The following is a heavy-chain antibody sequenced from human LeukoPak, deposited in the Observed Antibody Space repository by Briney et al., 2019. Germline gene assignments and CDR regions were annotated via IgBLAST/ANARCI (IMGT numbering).Heavy chain of an antibody. J-gene: IGHJ6*03. D-gene: IGHD6-13*01. Sequence: NTSETLSLTCTVSGGSINSSPYYWGWIRQPPGKGLEWIGNIYYSGTTYYNPSLKSRVTISVDTSKNQFSLKLSSVTAADTAVYYCARTIAAAGTGSSYYYYMDVWGKGTTVTVSS. CDR3: ARTIAAAGTGSSYYYYMDV. CDR2: IYYSGTT. V-gene: IGHV4-39*07. CDR1: GGSINSSPYY.